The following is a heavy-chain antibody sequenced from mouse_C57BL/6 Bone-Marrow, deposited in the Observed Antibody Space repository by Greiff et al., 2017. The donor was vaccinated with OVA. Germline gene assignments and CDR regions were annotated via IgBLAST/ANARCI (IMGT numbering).Heavy chain of an antibody. CDR3: ARRTVVAPGYFDV. CDR2: INPGSGGT. V-gene: IGHV1-54*01. J-gene: IGHJ1*03. D-gene: IGHD1-1*01. Sequence: QVQLQQSGAELVRPGTSVKVSCKASGYAFTNYLIEWVKQRPGQGLEWIGVINPGSGGTNYNEKFKGKATLTADKSSSTAYMQLSSLTSEDSAVSFCARRTVVAPGYFDVWGTGTTVTVSS. CDR1: GYAFTNYL.